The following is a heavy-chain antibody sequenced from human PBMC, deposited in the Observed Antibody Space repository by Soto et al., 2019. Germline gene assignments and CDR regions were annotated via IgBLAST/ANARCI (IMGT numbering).Heavy chain of an antibody. V-gene: IGHV1-18*01. J-gene: IGHJ6*03. CDR3: ARRAEDHYFYYMGV. CDR2: IRPYNGDT. CDR1: GYSFSSYG. D-gene: IGHD1-26*01. Sequence: QAQLVQSGSEVKRPGASVKVSCKASGYSFSSYGIVWVRQAPGQGLEWMGWIRPYNGDTNSAQKFQGRVTLTTGTSTSTAYMELRSLRYDDTAVYYCARRAEDHYFYYMGVWGKGTTVTVSS.